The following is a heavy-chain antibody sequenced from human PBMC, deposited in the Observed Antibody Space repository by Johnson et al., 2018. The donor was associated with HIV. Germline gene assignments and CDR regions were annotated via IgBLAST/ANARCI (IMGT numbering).Heavy chain of an antibody. D-gene: IGHD4-17*01. CDR2: ISFDGSNK. CDR1: GFTFRSHA. CDR3: AKDHDFGDAFDI. J-gene: IGHJ3*02. V-gene: IGHV3-30-3*01. Sequence: QMLLVESGGGVVQPGRSLRLSCAASGFTFRSHAMHWVRQAPGKGLEWVAVISFDGSNKYYADSVKGRFTISRDNSKNTLFLQMNSLRAEDTAVYYCAKDHDFGDAFDIWGQGTMVTVSS.